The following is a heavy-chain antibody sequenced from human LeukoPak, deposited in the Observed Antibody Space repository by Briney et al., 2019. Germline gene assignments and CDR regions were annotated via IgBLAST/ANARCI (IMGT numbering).Heavy chain of an antibody. J-gene: IGHJ4*02. CDR2: INSDGTTT. D-gene: IGHD3-10*01. CDR1: GFTFSNYW. Sequence: GGSLRLSCAASGFTFSNYWMYWVRQAPGKGLVWVSRINSDGTTTNFADSVKGRFTISRDNAKNTVYLQMNSLRAEDTAIYYCTRDITLTRGGRSDYWGQGTLVTVSS. CDR3: TRDITLTRGGRSDY. V-gene: IGHV3-74*01.